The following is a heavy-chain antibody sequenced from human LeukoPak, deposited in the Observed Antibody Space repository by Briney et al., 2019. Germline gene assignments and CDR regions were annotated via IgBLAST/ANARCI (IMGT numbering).Heavy chain of an antibody. CDR2: ISSSSYI. D-gene: IGHD3-22*01. CDR1: GFTFSSYS. J-gene: IGHJ4*02. V-gene: IGHV3-21*04. Sequence: GGSLRLSCAASGFTFSSYSMNWVRQAPGKGLQWVSSISSSSYIYYADSVKGRFTISRDNSKNTLYLQMNSLRAEDTAVYYCAREAGGPYYYDSSGYYYPNYFDYWGQGTLVTVSS. CDR3: AREAGGPYYYDSSGYYYPNYFDY.